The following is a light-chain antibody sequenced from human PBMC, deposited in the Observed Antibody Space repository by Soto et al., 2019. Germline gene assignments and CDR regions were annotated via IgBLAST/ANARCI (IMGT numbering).Light chain of an antibody. CDR1: SSNIGTGYD. CDR2: ENN. J-gene: IGLJ2*01. CDR3: QSYDSTLSAPI. V-gene: IGLV1-40*01. Sequence: QSVLTQPPSVSGAPGQRDTISCSGSSSNIGTGYDVHWYQQLPEAAPKLLIYENNNRPSGVPDRFSGSRSGTSASLAITGLEADDEADYYCQSYDSTLSAPIFGGGTKLTVL.